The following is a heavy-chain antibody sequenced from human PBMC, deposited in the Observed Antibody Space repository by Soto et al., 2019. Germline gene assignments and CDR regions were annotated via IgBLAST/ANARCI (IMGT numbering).Heavy chain of an antibody. V-gene: IGHV3-23*01. CDR2: ISDSGGST. J-gene: IGHJ3*02. D-gene: IGHD3-3*01. Sequence: EVQLLESGGGLVQPGGSLRLSCAASGFTFSSYAMSWVRQAPGKGLEWVSAISDSGGSTYYADSVKGRFTISRDNSKKAVYKHMNSLRAGDTAVYYSSRILYEFWGGYHDGFDIWGQGKMVTVSS. CDR1: GFTFSSYA. CDR3: SRILYEFWGGYHDGFDI.